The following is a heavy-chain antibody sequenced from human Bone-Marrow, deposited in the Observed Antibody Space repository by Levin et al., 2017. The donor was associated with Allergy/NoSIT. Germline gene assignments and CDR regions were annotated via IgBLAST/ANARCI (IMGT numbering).Heavy chain of an antibody. Sequence: GGSLRLSCAASGFTFSDYYMSWIRQAPGKGLEWVSYISSSGSTIYYADSVKGRFTISRDNAKNSLYLQMNSLRAEDTAVYYCARLYYDFWSGYWDDYWGQGTLVTVSS. V-gene: IGHV3-11*01. J-gene: IGHJ4*02. CDR3: ARLYYDFWSGYWDDY. CDR2: ISSSGSTI. D-gene: IGHD3-3*01. CDR1: GFTFSDYY.